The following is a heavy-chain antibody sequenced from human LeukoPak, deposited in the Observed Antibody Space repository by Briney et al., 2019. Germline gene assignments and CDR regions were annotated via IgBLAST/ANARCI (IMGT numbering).Heavy chain of an antibody. V-gene: IGHV1-2*02. D-gene: IGHD3-9*01. CDR2: INPNSGGT. J-gene: IGHJ4*02. CDR1: GYTFTGYY. Sequence: ASVKVSCKASGYTFTGYYMHWVRQAPGQGLEWMGWINPNSGGTNYAQKFQGRVTMTRDTSISTAYMELSRLRSDDTAVYYCARPILTGYYSDLKASSNFEYWGQGTLVTVSS. CDR3: ARPILTGYYSDLKASSNFEY.